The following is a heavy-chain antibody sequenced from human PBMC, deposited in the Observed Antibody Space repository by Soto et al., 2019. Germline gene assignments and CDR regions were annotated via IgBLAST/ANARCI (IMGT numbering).Heavy chain of an antibody. V-gene: IGHV3-23*01. J-gene: IGHJ4*02. CDR2: ISTSGGST. CDR1: GFTFSSYA. Sequence: EVQLLESGGGLVQPGGSLRLSCAASGFTFSSYAMGWVRQAPGKGLEWVSAISTSGGSTYYADSVKGRFTISRDNSKNTLYLQMNSLRAEDTAVYYCAKRGESYYYDSSGYRSDFDYWGQGTLVTVSS. CDR3: AKRGESYYYDSSGYRSDFDY. D-gene: IGHD3-22*01.